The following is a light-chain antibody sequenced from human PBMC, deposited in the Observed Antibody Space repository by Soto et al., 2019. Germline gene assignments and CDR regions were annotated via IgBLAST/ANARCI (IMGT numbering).Light chain of an antibody. J-gene: IGKJ4*01. Sequence: DIPMTQSPSTLSAFVGDRVTITCRASQSISGWLAWYQQKPGKAPRLLIYDASTLEIGVPSRFSGSGSGTEFTLTISNLQPGDCATYYCQQYINYYLTFGGGTKVEIK. CDR3: QQYINYYLT. CDR2: DAS. CDR1: QSISGW. V-gene: IGKV1-5*01.